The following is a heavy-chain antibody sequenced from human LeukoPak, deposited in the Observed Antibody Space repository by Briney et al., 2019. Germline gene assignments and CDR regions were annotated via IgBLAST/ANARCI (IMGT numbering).Heavy chain of an antibody. CDR2: IYTSGRT. CDR1: GGSISSYY. CDR3: ARANYYESRPTGRPDASDI. V-gene: IGHV4-4*09. Sequence: PSETLSLTCTVSGGSISSYYWSWIGQPPGKGRKWFGYIYTSGRTYYNPSLKSRVTISVDPSKNQFSLKLSSVTAADTAVYYCARANYYESRPTGRPDASDIWGQGTMVTVSS. J-gene: IGHJ3*02. D-gene: IGHD3-22*01.